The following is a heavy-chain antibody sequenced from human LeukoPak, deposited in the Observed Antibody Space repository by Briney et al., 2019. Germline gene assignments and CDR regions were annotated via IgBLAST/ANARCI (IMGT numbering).Heavy chain of an antibody. J-gene: IGHJ4*02. CDR1: GFTFSGYW. Sequence: GGSLRLSCAASGFTFSGYWMSWVRQAPGKGLEWVANIKQDGSEKYYVDSVKGRFTISRDNAKNSLYLQMSSLRAEDTAIYYCAKRSATSSGYFDFWGRGTLVTVSS. CDR3: AKRSATSSGYFDF. D-gene: IGHD3-22*01. CDR2: IKQDGSEK. V-gene: IGHV3-7*03.